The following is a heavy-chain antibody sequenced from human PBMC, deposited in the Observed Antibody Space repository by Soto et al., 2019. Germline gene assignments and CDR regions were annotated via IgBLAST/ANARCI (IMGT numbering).Heavy chain of an antibody. D-gene: IGHD2-15*01. J-gene: IGHJ4*02. CDR2: INSDGSST. V-gene: IGHV3-74*01. CDR1: GFTFSSYW. Sequence: EVQLVESGGGLVQPGGSLRLSCAASGFTFSSYWMHWVRQVPGKGLVWVSRINSDGSSTGYADSVMGRFTISRDNAXNXLYLQMNSLRAEDTAVYYCARDQGYCSGGSCYVAGYWGQGTLVTVSS. CDR3: ARDQGYCSGGSCYVAGY.